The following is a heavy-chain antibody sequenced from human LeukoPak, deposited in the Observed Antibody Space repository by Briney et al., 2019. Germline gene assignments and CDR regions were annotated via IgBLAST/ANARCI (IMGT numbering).Heavy chain of an antibody. CDR1: GFTFSSYW. CDR2: IYHSGST. V-gene: IGHV4-38-2*01. J-gene: IGHJ3*02. D-gene: IGHD3-22*01. CDR3: ARSHDSSGSDAFDI. Sequence: PGGSLRLSCAASGFTFSSYWMSWVRQAPGKGLEWIGSIYHSGSTYYNPSLKSRVTISVDTSKNQFSLKLSSVTAADTAVYYCARSHDSSGSDAFDIWGQGTMVTVSS.